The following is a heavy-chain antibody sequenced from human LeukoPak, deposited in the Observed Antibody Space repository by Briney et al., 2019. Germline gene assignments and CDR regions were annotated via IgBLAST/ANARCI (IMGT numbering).Heavy chain of an antibody. V-gene: IGHV3-30*03. CDR1: GFTFSNYG. J-gene: IGHJ3*02. CDR2: ISYEGRTT. Sequence: GGSLRLSCAGAGFTFSNYGMHWVRQAPGKGLEWVAVISYEGRTTYYADSVKGRFTISRDNSKNTVYLQMNSLRGEDTAVYYCARVGDMEAFDIWGQGTRVTVSS. D-gene: IGHD3-16*01. CDR3: ARVGDMEAFDI.